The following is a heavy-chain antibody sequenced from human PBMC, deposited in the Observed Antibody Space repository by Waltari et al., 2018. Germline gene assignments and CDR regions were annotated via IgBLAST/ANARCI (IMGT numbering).Heavy chain of an antibody. CDR3: ARANTIFGVIRTWYYMDV. V-gene: IGHV4-34*01. D-gene: IGHD3-3*01. CDR2: INHSGRT. Sequence: QVQLQQWGAGLLKPSETLSLTCVVSGGSFSGYYWSWIRQPPGKGLEWIGEINHSGRTNATPSLKGRFTRSIDTPKIQFSLKLRSVTVADTAVYYCARANTIFGVIRTWYYMDVWGKGTPVTVSS. CDR1: GGSFSGYY. J-gene: IGHJ6*03.